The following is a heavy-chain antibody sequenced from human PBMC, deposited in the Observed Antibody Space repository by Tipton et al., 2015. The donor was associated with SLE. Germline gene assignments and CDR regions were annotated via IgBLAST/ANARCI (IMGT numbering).Heavy chain of an antibody. CDR3: ARRRVAAAGLWAFDI. Sequence: TLSLTCAVSGYSISSGYYWGWIRQPPGKGLGWIGSIYHSGSTYYNPSLKSRVTISVDTSKNQFSLKLSSVTAADTAVYYCARRRVAAAGLWAFDIWGQGTMVTVSS. J-gene: IGHJ3*02. CDR2: IYHSGST. D-gene: IGHD6-13*01. CDR1: GYSISSGYY. V-gene: IGHV4-38-2*01.